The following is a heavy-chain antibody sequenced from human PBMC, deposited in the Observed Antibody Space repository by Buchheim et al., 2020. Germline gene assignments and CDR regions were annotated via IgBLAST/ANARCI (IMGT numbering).Heavy chain of an antibody. CDR1: GYSFTSYW. CDR2: IYPGDSDT. Sequence: EVQLVQSGAEVKKPGESLKISCKGSGYSFTSYWSGWVRQMPGNGLEWMGIIYPGDSDTRYSPSFHGHVTISADHSISTAYPQWSSLKASDTAMYYCARSTYYYGSGSYYYFDYWGQGTL. J-gene: IGHJ4*02. V-gene: IGHV5-51*01. D-gene: IGHD3-10*01. CDR3: ARSTYYYGSGSYYYFDY.